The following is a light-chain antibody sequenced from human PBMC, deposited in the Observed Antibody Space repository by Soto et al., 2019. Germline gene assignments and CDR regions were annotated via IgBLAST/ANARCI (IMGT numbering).Light chain of an antibody. CDR2: GAS. CDR3: NQYYSSPTT. Sequence: EIVLTQSPGTLSVSPGERATVSCRASQTVSSGFLAWYQQKVGQAPRLLIYGASTRATGIPDRFSGSGSGTDCTLTIDRLETEDFAVYYCNQYYSSPTTFGGGTKVEIK. V-gene: IGKV3-20*01. CDR1: QTVSSGF. J-gene: IGKJ4*01.